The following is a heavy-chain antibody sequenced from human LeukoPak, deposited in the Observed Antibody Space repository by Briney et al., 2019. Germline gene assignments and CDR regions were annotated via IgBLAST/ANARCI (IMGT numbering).Heavy chain of an antibody. CDR2: IYTSGST. D-gene: IGHD3-10*01. J-gene: IGHJ6*03. V-gene: IGHV4-4*07. CDR3: ARYGSGSVFSYYYYYMDV. Sequence: SETLSLTCTVSGGSISSYYWSWIRQPAGKGLEWIGRIYTSGSTNYNPSLKSRVTMSVDTSKNQFSLKLSSVTAADTAVYYCARYGSGSVFSYYYYYMDVWGKGTTVTVSS. CDR1: GGSISSYY.